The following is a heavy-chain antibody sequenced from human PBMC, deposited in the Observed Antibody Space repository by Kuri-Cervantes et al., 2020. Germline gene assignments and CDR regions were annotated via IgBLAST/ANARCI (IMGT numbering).Heavy chain of an antibody. V-gene: IGHV3-9*01. CDR1: GFTFDDYA. D-gene: IGHD4-17*01. Sequence: LSLTCAASGFTFDDYAMHWVRQAPGRDLEWVSGISWNSGSIGYADSVKGRFTISRDNAKNSLYLQMNSLRAEDTALYYCAKDSVPLGDYVGNIDYWGQGTLVTVSS. CDR2: ISWNSGSI. CDR3: AKDSVPLGDYVGNIDY. J-gene: IGHJ4*02.